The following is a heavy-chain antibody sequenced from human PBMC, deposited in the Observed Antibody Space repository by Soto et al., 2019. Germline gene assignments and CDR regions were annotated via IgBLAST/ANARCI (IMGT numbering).Heavy chain of an antibody. Sequence: SETLSLTCTVSGGSISSDSYYWSWIRQPPGKGLEWIGYIYYSGSTNYNPSLKSRVTISVDTSKNQFSLKLSSVTAADTAVYYCARAGSAYWDFDYWGQGTLVTVSS. D-gene: IGHD2-15*01. CDR3: ARAGSAYWDFDY. CDR2: IYYSGST. J-gene: IGHJ4*02. CDR1: GGSISSDSYY. V-gene: IGHV4-61*01.